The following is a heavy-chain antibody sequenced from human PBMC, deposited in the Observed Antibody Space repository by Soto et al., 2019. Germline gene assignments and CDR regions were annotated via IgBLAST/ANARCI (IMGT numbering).Heavy chain of an antibody. J-gene: IGHJ5*02. CDR3: ARDYVVSVRRWVNCFGP. D-gene: IGHD2-2*01. CDR2: INAGNGTT. CDR1: GDTFTTYA. Sequence: QVQLVQSGAEVKKPGASVKVSCKASGDTFTTYAIHWVRQAPGQGLEWMGWINAGNGTTKYSQNFQGRVTLTRDTSATTAYMELCNLRTEDTAVYYCARDYVVSVRRWVNCFGPWCQGTRVTVSS. V-gene: IGHV1-3*01.